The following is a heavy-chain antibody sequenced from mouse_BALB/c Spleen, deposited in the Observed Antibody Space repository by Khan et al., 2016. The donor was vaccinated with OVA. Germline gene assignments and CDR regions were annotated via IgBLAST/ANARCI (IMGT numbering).Heavy chain of an antibody. D-gene: IGHD1-1*02. CDR3: ARGYGGDVDY. Sequence: VQLKESGPGLVKPSQSLSLTCTVTGYSITSDYAWNWIRQFPGNKLEWMGFISYSGNTNYNPSLKSRISITRDTSKNQFFLQLNSVTTEDTATYYCARGYGGDVDYWGQGTTLTVSS. CDR1: GYSITSDYA. J-gene: IGHJ2*01. V-gene: IGHV3-2*02. CDR2: ISYSGNT.